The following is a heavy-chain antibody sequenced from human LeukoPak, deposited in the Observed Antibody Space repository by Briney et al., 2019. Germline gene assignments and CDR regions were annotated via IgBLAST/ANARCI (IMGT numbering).Heavy chain of an antibody. J-gene: IGHJ4*02. Sequence: PSETLSLTCTVSGGSISSSSYYWGWIRQPPGTGLEWLESIYYSGSTYYNPSLKSRVTISVDTSKNQFSLKLSSVTAADTAVYYCASGEGAGRLVPSDWGQGTLVTVSS. CDR1: GGSISSSSYY. CDR2: IYYSGST. D-gene: IGHD6-6*01. V-gene: IGHV4-39*01. CDR3: ASGEGAGRLVPSD.